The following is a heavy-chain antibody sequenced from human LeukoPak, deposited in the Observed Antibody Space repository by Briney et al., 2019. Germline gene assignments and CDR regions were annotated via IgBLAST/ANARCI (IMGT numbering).Heavy chain of an antibody. V-gene: IGHV3-30*02. J-gene: IGHJ4*02. Sequence: PGGSLRLSCEASGFTFSSYGMHWVRQAPGKGLEWVTFILYDGSNKKYAESVKGRFTISRDNSKNTLFPQMNSLRAEDTAVYYCAKDAGAGGSGNYYKDYWGQGTLVTVSS. D-gene: IGHD3-10*01. CDR2: ILYDGSNK. CDR1: GFTFSSYG. CDR3: AKDAGAGGSGNYYKDY.